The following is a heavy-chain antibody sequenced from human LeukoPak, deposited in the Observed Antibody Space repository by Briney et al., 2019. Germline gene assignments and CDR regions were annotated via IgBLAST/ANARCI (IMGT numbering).Heavy chain of an antibody. CDR2: IYQTGAT. Sequence: PSETLSLTCIVSGGSISNYYWSWFRQPPGKGLEWIGYIYQTGATSYNPSLKSRVTISIDTSKNQFSLKLSSVTAADTAVYYCARLGLPDYYYYGMDVWGQGTTVTVSS. CDR3: ARLGLPDYYYYGMDV. J-gene: IGHJ6*02. CDR1: GGSISNYY. V-gene: IGHV4-59*08.